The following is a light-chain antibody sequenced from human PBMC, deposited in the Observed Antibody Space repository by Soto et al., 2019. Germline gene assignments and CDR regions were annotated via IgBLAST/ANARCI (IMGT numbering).Light chain of an antibody. J-gene: IGLJ1*01. CDR3: SSYTTRNTEA. V-gene: IGLV2-14*03. Sequence: QSVLTQPASVSGSPGQSITISCIGTSSDVGAFNYVSWYQHHPGKAPKLIIYDVTDRPSGVSNRFSASKSGNTASLTISGLQAEDEADYYCSSYTTRNTEAFGTGT. CDR1: SSDVGAFNY. CDR2: DVT.